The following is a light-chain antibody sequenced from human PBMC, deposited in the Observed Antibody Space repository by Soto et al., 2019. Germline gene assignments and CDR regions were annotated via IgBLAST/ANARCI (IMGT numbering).Light chain of an antibody. V-gene: IGKV4-1*01. Sequence: DIVMTQSPDSLAVSLGERATINCKSSQSVLFTSNNKKYLAWYQQKPGQPPKLLISWASTRESEVPDRFSGSGSGTDFTLTISSLQAEDVAVYYCQQYYSIPWTVGQGTKVEIK. CDR1: QSVLFTSNNKKY. CDR2: WAS. CDR3: QQYYSIPWT. J-gene: IGKJ1*01.